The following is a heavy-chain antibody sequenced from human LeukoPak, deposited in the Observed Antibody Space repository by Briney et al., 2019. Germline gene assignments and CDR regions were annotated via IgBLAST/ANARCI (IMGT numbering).Heavy chain of an antibody. CDR3: ARHLAGVTYADR. Sequence: PSETLSLTCTASGDSISSYYWSWIRQPPGKGLEWIGYISNSGSTNYIPSLKSRVTMSVDTSKNQLSLNLSSVTAADTAVYYCARHLAGVTYADRWGQGTLVTVSS. J-gene: IGHJ4*02. CDR2: ISNSGST. CDR1: GDSISSYY. V-gene: IGHV4-59*08. D-gene: IGHD1-26*01.